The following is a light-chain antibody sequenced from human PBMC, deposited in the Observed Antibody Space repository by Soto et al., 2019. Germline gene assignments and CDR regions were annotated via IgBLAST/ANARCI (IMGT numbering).Light chain of an antibody. CDR3: QQYYSYTYT. J-gene: IGKJ2*01. V-gene: IGKV1-8*01. Sequence: AIRMTQSPSSFSASTGDRVTITCRASQGISSYLAWYQQKPGKAPKLLIYAASTLQSGVPSRFSGNGSGTDFTLTISCLQSEDFATYYCQQYYSYTYTFGQGTKVDIK. CDR1: QGISSY. CDR2: AAS.